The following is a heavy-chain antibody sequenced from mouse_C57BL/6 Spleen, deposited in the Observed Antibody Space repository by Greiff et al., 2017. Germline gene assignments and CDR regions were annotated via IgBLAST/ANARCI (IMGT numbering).Heavy chain of an antibody. V-gene: IGHV1-82*01. CDR3: ARWGLLRFDFDY. D-gene: IGHD1-1*01. J-gene: IGHJ2*01. CDR2: IYPGDGDT. CDR1: GYAFSSSW. Sequence: QVQLQQSGPELVKPGASVKISCKASGYAFSSSWMNWVKQRPGKGLEWIGRIYPGDGDTNYNGKFKGKATLTADKSSSTAYMQLSSLTSEDSAVYFCARWGLLRFDFDYWGQGTTLTVSS.